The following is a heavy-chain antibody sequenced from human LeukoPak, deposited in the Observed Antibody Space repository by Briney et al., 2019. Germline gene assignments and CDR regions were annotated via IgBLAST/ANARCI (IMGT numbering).Heavy chain of an antibody. CDR1: GFDFGADS. CDR2: ISSTSRTI. Sequence: GGSLRLSGSAPGFDFGADSMDWVRQPPGKGREWISYISSTSRTITYADSVRGRFSISRDNAKDSLYLQMNSLRAEDTAVYYCVRDVGSGNWFDPWGQGTLVTVSS. D-gene: IGHD2-15*01. V-gene: IGHV3-48*04. J-gene: IGHJ5*02. CDR3: VRDVGSGNWFDP.